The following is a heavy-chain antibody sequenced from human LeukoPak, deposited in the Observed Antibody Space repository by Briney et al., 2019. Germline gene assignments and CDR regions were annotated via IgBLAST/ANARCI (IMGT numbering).Heavy chain of an antibody. CDR2: IYYSGRN. CDR3: ARQVVAVAGTGYFDD. Sequence: SETLSLTCTVSGGSIRSSSYYWGWIRQPPGKGLEWIGSIYYSGRNYYNASLKSRGTISVDTSKSQISLKLNSVTAADTAVYFCARQVVAVAGTGYFDDWGEGTLVTVSS. CDR1: GGSIRSSSYY. D-gene: IGHD6-19*01. V-gene: IGHV4-39*01. J-gene: IGHJ4*02.